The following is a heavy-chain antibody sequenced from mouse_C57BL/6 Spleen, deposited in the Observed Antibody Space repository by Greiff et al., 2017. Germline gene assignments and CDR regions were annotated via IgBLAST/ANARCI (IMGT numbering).Heavy chain of an antibody. CDR1: GYTFTDYE. Sequence: VHLVESGAELVRPGASVTLSCKASGYTFTDYEMHWVKQTPVHGLEWIGAIDPETGGTAYNQKFKGKAILTADKSSSTAYMELRSLTSEDSAVYYCTPDGEDYGSSVYAMDYWGQGTSVTVSS. CDR3: TPDGEDYGSSVYAMDY. V-gene: IGHV1-15*01. D-gene: IGHD1-1*01. J-gene: IGHJ4*01. CDR2: IDPETGGT.